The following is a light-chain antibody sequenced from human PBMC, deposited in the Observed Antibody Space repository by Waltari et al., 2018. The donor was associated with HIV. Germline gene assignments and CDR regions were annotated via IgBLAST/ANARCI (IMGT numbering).Light chain of an antibody. V-gene: IGLV8-61*01. CDR1: SGSVSTSSY. Sequence: QTVVTQEPSFSVSPGGTVTLTCGLSSGSVSTSSYPSWYQQTPGQAPRTLISSTNTRSSGVPDRFSGSILGNKAALTITGAQADDESDYYCVLFMGNGIWVFGGGTKLTVL. J-gene: IGLJ3*02. CDR3: VLFMGNGIWV. CDR2: STN.